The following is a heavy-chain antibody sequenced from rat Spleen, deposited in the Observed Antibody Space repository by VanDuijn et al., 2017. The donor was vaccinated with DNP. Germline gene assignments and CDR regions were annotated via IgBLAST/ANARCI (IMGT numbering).Heavy chain of an antibody. Sequence: QVQLKESGPGLVQPSQTLSLPCTVSGFSLTSYPVSWVRQPPGKGLEWIAAMASGGSRYYNSALKSRLSISRDTSKSQVFLKMNSLQTEDTAMYFCARYYGYNYYAMDAWGQGTSVTVSS. CDR3: ARYYGYNYYAMDA. D-gene: IGHD1-9*01. V-gene: IGHV2-6*01. CDR2: MASGGSR. J-gene: IGHJ4*01. CDR1: GFSLTSYP.